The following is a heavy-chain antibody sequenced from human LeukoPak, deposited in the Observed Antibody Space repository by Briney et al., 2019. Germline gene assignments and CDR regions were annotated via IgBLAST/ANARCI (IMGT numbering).Heavy chain of an antibody. CDR1: GGSISSYY. V-gene: IGHV4-4*07. J-gene: IGHJ3*02. CDR3: ARVDTMVRSGTFDI. D-gene: IGHD3-10*01. CDR2: IYTSGST. Sequence: SETLSLTCTVSGGSISSYYWSWIRQPPGKGLEWIGRIYTSGSTNYNPSLKSRVTMSVDTSKNQFSLKLSSVTAADTAVYYCARVDTMVRSGTFDIWGQGTMVTVSS.